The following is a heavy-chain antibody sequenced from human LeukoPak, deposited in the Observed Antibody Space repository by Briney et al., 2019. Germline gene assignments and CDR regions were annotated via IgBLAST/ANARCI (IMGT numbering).Heavy chain of an antibody. V-gene: IGHV3-23*01. CDR2: ISGSGGST. D-gene: IGHD1-26*01. Sequence: PGGSLRLSCAASGFTFSSYAMSWVRQAPGKGLEWVSAISGSGGSTNYADSVKGRFTISRGNSKNTLYLQMNSLKAEDTAVYYCGKEGGATGDDAFDIWGQGTMVTVSS. CDR1: GFTFSSYA. J-gene: IGHJ3*02. CDR3: GKEGGATGDDAFDI.